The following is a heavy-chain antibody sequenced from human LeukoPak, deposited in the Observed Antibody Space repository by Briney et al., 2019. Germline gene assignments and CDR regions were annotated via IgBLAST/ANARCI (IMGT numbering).Heavy chain of an antibody. CDR1: GFTFSDYY. V-gene: IGHV3-11*04. CDR3: AGDSDVVPAYYFDY. Sequence: KSGGSLRRSCAASGFTFSDYYMSWIRQAPGKGLEWVSYISSSGSTIYYADSVKGRFTISRDNAKNSLYLQMNSLRAEDTAVYYCAGDSDVVPAYYFDYWGQGTLVAVSS. CDR2: ISSSGSTI. D-gene: IGHD2-2*01. J-gene: IGHJ4*02.